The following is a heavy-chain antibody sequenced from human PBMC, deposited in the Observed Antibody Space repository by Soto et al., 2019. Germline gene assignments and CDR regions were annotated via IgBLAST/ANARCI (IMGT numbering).Heavy chain of an antibody. J-gene: IGHJ4*02. V-gene: IGHV2-5*05. CDR1: GFSLSTNGEA. Sequence: KWTGPALVKPTQPLTLTCTFSGFSLSTNGEAVGWIRQPPGKALEWLALIFWDDDARYGPSLKSRLTITKDNSKNQVVLTMTNMDPVDTGTYYCAHTSGHSSTGADNWGQGTLVTVSS. D-gene: IGHD6-13*01. CDR3: AHTSGHSSTGADN. CDR2: IFWDDDA.